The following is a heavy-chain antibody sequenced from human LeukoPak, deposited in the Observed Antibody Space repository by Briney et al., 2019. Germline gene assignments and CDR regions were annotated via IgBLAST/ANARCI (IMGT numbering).Heavy chain of an antibody. CDR1: GYTFTSYD. CDR3: ARGRGYSYGYADY. V-gene: IGHV1-8*01. Sequence: ASVKVSCKASGYTFTSYDINWVRQATGQGLEWMGWMNPNSGNTGFAQKFQGRVTMTRDTSISTAYMELNSLRSEDTAVYYCARGRGYSYGYADYWGQGTLATVSS. D-gene: IGHD5-18*01. CDR2: MNPNSGNT. J-gene: IGHJ4*02.